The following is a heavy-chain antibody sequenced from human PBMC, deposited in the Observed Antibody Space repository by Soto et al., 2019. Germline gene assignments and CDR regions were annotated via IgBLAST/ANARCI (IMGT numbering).Heavy chain of an antibody. Sequence: QVPLVQSGAEVKKPGASVKVSCKASGYTFTDYYMHWVRQAPGQGLEWMGWINPNSGGTNYAQKFQGRVTMTRVTSISTTYMELSGRRSDATALYYCAKDPNIVVVAAATGGMDVWGQGTTVTVSS. CDR3: AKDPNIVVVAAATGGMDV. CDR2: INPNSGGT. J-gene: IGHJ6*02. CDR1: GYTFTDYY. D-gene: IGHD2-2*01. V-gene: IGHV1-2*02.